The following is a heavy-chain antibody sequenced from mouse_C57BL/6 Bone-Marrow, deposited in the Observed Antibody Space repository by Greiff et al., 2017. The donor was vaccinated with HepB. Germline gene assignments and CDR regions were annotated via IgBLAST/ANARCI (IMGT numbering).Heavy chain of an antibody. D-gene: IGHD2-2*01. CDR3: AREGLRYFDY. CDR2: IYPGDGDT. V-gene: IGHV1-82*01. Sequence: VQLQQSGPELVKPGASVKISCKASGYAFSSSWMNWVKQRPGKGLEWIGRIYPGDGDTNYNGKFKGKATLTADKSSSTAYMQLSSLTSEDSAVYFGAREGLRYFDYWGQGTTLTVSS. CDR1: GYAFSSSW. J-gene: IGHJ2*01.